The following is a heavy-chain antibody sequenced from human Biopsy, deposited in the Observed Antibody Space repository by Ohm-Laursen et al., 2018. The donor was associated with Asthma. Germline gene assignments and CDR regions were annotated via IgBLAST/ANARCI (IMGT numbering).Heavy chain of an antibody. J-gene: IGHJ6*02. V-gene: IGHV4-39*01. D-gene: IGHD3-3*01. CDR1: GGSMTPTSHY. CDR2: ISYGGKT. CDR3: ARRITIFGVVQKDHGMDA. Sequence: TLSLTWSVSGGSMTPTSHYWDWIRQAPGKGLEWIGYISYGGKTSYNPSLKNRVTISRDTSKNQFSLRLTSVTAADTAVYFCARRITIFGVVQKDHGMDAWGQGTTVSVSS.